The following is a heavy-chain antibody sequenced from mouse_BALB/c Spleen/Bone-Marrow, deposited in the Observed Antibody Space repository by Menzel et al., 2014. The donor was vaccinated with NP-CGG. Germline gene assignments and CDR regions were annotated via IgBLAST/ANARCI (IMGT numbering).Heavy chain of an antibody. V-gene: IGHV2-9*02. CDR2: IWAGGST. J-gene: IGHJ4*01. Sequence: QVQLQQSGPGLVAPSQSLSITSTVSGFSLTSYGVHWVRQPPGKGLEWLGVIWAGGSTNYNSALMSRLSTSKDNSKSQVLVKMNSLQTDDTAMYYCARDPVYDNYDAMDDWGQGTSVTVSS. CDR1: GFSLTSYG. CDR3: ARDPVYDNYDAMDD. D-gene: IGHD2-3*01.